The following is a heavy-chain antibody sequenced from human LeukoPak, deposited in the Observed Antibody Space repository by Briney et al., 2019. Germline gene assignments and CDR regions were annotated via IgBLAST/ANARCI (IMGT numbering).Heavy chain of an antibody. CDR1: SGSFSGYY. V-gene: IGHV4-34*01. D-gene: IGHD5-12*01. J-gene: IGHJ5*02. CDR3: ARGARTPSGYGSRTAGRANWFDP. CDR2: INHSGST. Sequence: KTSETLSLTCAVYSGSFSGYYWSWIRQPPGKGLEWIGEINHSGSTNYNPSLKSRVTISVDTSKNQFSLKLSSVTAADTAVYYCARGARTPSGYGSRTAGRANWFDPWGQGTLVTVSS.